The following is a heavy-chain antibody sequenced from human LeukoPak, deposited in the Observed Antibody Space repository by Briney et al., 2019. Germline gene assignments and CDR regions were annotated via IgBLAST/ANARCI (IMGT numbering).Heavy chain of an antibody. CDR2: IRSDGTNK. CDR3: AKASAQWELLPGRKGFDP. Sequence: PGGSLRLSCAASRFTFKNYGMHWVRQAPGKGLEWVAFIRSDGTNKYYGDSVKGRFTISRDNSKNTLSLTMNSLRTEDTAVYYCAKASAQWELLPGRKGFDPWGPGTLVTVSS. J-gene: IGHJ5*02. D-gene: IGHD1-26*01. V-gene: IGHV3-30*02. CDR1: RFTFKNYG.